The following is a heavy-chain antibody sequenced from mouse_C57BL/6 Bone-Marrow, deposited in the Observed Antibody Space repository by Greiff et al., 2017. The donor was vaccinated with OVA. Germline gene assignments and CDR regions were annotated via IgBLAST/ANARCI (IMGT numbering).Heavy chain of an antibody. D-gene: IGHD2-2*01. CDR1: GFSLTSYG. CDR2: IWRGGST. J-gene: IGHJ1*03. Sequence: VQLQQSGPGLVQPSQSLSITCTVSGFSLTSYGVHWVRQSPGKGLEWLGVIWRGGSTDYNAAFMSRLSITKDNSKSQVFFKMNSLQADDTAIYYCAKGGYPLYWYFDVWGTGTTVTVSS. V-gene: IGHV2-5*01. CDR3: AKGGYPLYWYFDV.